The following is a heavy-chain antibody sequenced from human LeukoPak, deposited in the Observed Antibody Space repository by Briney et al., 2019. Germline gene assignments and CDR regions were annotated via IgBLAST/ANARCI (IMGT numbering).Heavy chain of an antibody. CDR1: GFTFSSYA. J-gene: IGHJ4*02. D-gene: IGHD5-18*01. CDR2: ISGSGGST. CDR3: AKGSDGYSYGYIPFDY. V-gene: IGHV3-23*01. Sequence: PGGSLRLSCAASGFTFSSYAMSWVRQAPGKGLEWVSAISGSGGSTYYADSVKGRFTISRDNSKNTLYLQMNSLRAEDTAVYYCAKGSDGYSYGYIPFDYWGQGTLVTVSS.